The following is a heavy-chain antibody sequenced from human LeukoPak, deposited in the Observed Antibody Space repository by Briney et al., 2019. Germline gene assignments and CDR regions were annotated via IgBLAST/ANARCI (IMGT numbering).Heavy chain of an antibody. CDR3: AKTPGDILTGGP. CDR2: ISGSGGST. D-gene: IGHD3-9*01. CDR1: GFTFSSNA. J-gene: IGHJ5*02. Sequence: GGSLRLSCAASGFTFSSNAMSWVRQAPGKGLEWVSAISGSGGSTYYADSVKGRFTISRDNSKNTLYLQMNSLRAEDTAVYYCAKTPGDILTGGPWGQGTLVTVSS. V-gene: IGHV3-23*01.